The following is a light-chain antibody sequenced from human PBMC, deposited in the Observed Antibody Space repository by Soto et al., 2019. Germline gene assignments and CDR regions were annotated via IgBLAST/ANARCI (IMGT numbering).Light chain of an antibody. CDR3: QQYGSSLAWT. Sequence: EIVLTQSPGTLSLSPGERATLSCRASQSVSSSYLAWYQQKPGQAPRLLIYGASSRATGIPDRFSGSGSGTDFTLTISRLEPEDFAVYYCQQYGSSLAWTFGPAPKVDIK. CDR1: QSVSSSY. V-gene: IGKV3-20*01. J-gene: IGKJ1*01. CDR2: GAS.